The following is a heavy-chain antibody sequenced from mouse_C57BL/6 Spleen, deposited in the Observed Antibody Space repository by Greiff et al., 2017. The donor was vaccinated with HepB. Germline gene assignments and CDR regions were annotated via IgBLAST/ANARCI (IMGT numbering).Heavy chain of an antibody. Sequence: QVQLQQSGAELARPGASVKLSCKASGYTFTSYGISWVKQRTGQGLEWIGEIYPRSGNTYYNEKFKGKATLTADKSSSTAYMELRSLTSEDSAVYFCARYDYDCYYAMDYWGQGTSVTVSS. CDR2: IYPRSGNT. CDR3: ARYDYDCYYAMDY. J-gene: IGHJ4*01. CDR1: GYTFTSYG. D-gene: IGHD2-4*01. V-gene: IGHV1-81*01.